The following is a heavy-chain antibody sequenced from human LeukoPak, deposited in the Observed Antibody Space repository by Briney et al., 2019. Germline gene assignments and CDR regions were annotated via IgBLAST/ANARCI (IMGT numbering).Heavy chain of an antibody. J-gene: IGHJ4*02. CDR1: GITLSNYG. V-gene: IGHV3-23*01. CDR3: AKRGVVNRAVIIVGFHKEAYYFDY. D-gene: IGHD3-10*01. Sequence: GGSLRLSCAVSGITLSNYGMSWVRQAPGKGLEWVAGISDGGGSRNYADSVKGRFTISRDNPKNTLYLQMNSLRAEDTAVYFCAKRGVVNRAVIIVGFHKEAYYFDYWGQGALVTVSS. CDR2: ISDGGGSR.